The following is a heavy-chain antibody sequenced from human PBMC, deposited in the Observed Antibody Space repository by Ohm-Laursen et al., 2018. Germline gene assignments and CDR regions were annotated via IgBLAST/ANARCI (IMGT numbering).Heavy chain of an antibody. CDR1: GGSISSSSYY. Sequence: TLSLTCTVSGGSISSSSYYWSWIRQPPGKGLQWIGEITHSGSTSYNPSLKSRVTISVDTSKNQFSLKLRSVTAADTAVYYCARSSRYSSSWSYWGQGTLVTVSS. V-gene: IGHV4-39*07. CDR2: ITHSGST. D-gene: IGHD6-13*01. J-gene: IGHJ4*02. CDR3: ARSSRYSSSWSY.